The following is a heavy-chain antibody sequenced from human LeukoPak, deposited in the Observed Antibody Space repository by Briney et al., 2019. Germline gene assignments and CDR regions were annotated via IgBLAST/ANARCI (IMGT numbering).Heavy chain of an antibody. Sequence: SKTLSLTCTVSGGSISSSSYYWGWIRQPPGKGLEWIGSIYYSGSTYYNPSLKSRVTISVDTSKNQFSLKLSSVTAADTAVYYCARGGSQGGFDRFYYYYYYMDVWGKGTTVTVSS. V-gene: IGHV4-39*07. J-gene: IGHJ6*03. CDR2: IYYSGST. CDR3: ARGGSQGGFDRFYYYYYYMDV. D-gene: IGHD5-12*01. CDR1: GGSISSSSYY.